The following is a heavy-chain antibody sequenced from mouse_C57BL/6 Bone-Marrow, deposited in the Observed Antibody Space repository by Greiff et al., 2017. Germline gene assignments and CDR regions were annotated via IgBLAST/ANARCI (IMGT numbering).Heavy chain of an antibody. CDR3: ARVLYFDY. V-gene: IGHV1-64*01. CDR2: IHPNSGST. Sequence: QVHVKQPGAELVKPGASVKLSCKASGYTFTSYWMHWVKQRPGQGLEWIGMIHPNSGSTNYNEKFKSKATLTVDKSSSTAYMQLSSLTSEDSAVYYCARVLYFDYWGQGTTLTVSS. J-gene: IGHJ2*01. CDR1: GYTFTSYW.